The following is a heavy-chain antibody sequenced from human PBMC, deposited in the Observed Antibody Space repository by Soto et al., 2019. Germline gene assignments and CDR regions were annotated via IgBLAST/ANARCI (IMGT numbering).Heavy chain of an antibody. J-gene: IGHJ5*02. CDR1: GGSISNVGYF. V-gene: IGHV4-30-4*01. CDR2: IYHTGTT. D-gene: IGHD2-2*01. Sequence: QVQLQESGPGLVKPSQTLSLTCTVSGGSISNVGYFWSWIRQPPGKGLEWIGFIYHTGTTYYNSSLRSRVSISIDTSKSQFFLKLNSVTAADTAVYYCARVMAAMQNWLDPWGQGTLVTVSP. CDR3: ARVMAAMQNWLDP.